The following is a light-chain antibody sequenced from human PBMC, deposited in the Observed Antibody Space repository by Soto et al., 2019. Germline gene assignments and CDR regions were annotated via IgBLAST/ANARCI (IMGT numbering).Light chain of an antibody. CDR3: QQYNNWPRA. CDR2: GAS. Sequence: FTHTSNTLSCSPGESATLSCTASQTVSSNYLAWYQQKPGQAPRLLIYGASSRATGIPDRFSGSGSGTDFTLTISRLEPEDFAVYYCQQYNNWPRAFGEGTKVDIK. CDR1: QTVSSNY. V-gene: IGKV3-20*01. J-gene: IGKJ1*01.